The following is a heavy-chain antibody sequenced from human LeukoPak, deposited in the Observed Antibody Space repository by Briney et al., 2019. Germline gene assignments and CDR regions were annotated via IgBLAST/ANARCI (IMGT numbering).Heavy chain of an antibody. Sequence: GGSLRLSCAASGFTLSSYAMTWVRQAPGRGLEWVSSVDGGGGGTYYADSVKGRFTISRDNSKDTLYLQMNGLRAEDTAVYYCARSYSSGWYYGLYYFDYWGQGTLVTVSS. CDR3: ARSYSSGWYYGLYYFDY. D-gene: IGHD6-19*01. J-gene: IGHJ4*02. CDR1: GFTLSSYA. V-gene: IGHV3-23*01. CDR2: VDGGGGGT.